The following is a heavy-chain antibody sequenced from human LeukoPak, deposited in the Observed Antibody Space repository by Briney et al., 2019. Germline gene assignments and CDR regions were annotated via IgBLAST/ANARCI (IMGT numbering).Heavy chain of an antibody. J-gene: IGHJ3*02. Sequence: PSETLSLTCTVSGGSISSYYWSWIRQPAGKGLEWIGRIYTSGSTNYNPSLKSRVTMSVDTSKNQFSLKLSSVTAADTAVYYCARDLGPGTAYAFDIWGQGTMVTVSS. CDR3: ARDLGPGTAYAFDI. CDR1: GGSISSYY. CDR2: IYTSGST. D-gene: IGHD1-1*01. V-gene: IGHV4-4*07.